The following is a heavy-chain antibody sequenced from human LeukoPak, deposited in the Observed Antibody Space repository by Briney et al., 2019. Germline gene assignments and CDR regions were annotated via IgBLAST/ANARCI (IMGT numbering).Heavy chain of an antibody. CDR2: ISGSGGST. J-gene: IGHJ6*02. CDR3: AGGPVVRIPYYYYGMDV. CDR1: GFIFSNYG. V-gene: IGHV3-23*01. Sequence: GGSLRLSCAASGFIFSNYGMNWVRQAPGKGLEWVSAISGSGGSTYYADSVKGRFTISRDNSKNTLYLQMNSLRAEDTAVYYCAGGPVVRIPYYYYGMDVWGQGTTVTVSS. D-gene: IGHD2-2*01.